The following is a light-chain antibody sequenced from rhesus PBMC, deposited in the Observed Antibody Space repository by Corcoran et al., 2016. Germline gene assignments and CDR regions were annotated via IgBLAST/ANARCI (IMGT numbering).Light chain of an antibody. CDR1: QGISSW. V-gene: IGKV1-21*01. Sequence: DIQMTQSPSSLSASVGDRVTITCRASQGISSWLAWFQQKPGKAPNILIYKALSLQSGVPSRFSGSGSGTDCTLTISSLQPEDFATYYCQQYNSAPYSFGQGTKVEIK. CDR3: QQYNSAPYS. J-gene: IGKJ2*01. CDR2: KAL.